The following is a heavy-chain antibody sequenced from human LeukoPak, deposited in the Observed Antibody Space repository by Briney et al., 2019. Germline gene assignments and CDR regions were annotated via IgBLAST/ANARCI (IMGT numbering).Heavy chain of an antibody. CDR1: GFSVGSNY. CDR3: ARVGDHYHWYLDV. CDR2: LYSGDST. J-gene: IGHJ2*01. D-gene: IGHD3-10*01. V-gene: IGHV3-53*01. Sequence: GGSLRLSCAASGFSVGSNYMNWVRQAPGKGLEWVSILYSGDSTYYADSVKGRFIVSRDNSKNTLFLPMNALRVEDTAVYYCARVGDHYHWYLDVWGRGTLVTVSS.